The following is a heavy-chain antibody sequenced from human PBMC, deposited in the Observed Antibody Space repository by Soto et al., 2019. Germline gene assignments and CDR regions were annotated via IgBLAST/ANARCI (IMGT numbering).Heavy chain of an antibody. CDR1: GGTFSSYA. D-gene: IGHD5-18*01. CDR3: ATVNGDTAMVRGAFDI. J-gene: IGHJ3*02. CDR2: IIPIFGTA. Sequence: ASVKVSCKASGGTFSSYAISWVRQAPGQGLEWMGGIIPIFGTANYAQKFQGRVTITADESTSTAYMELSSLRSEDTAVYYCATVNGDTAMVRGAFDIWGQGTMVTVSS. V-gene: IGHV1-69*13.